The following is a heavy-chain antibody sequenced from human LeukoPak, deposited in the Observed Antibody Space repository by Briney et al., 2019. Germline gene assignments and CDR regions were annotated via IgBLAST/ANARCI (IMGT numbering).Heavy chain of an antibody. CDR3: ARFDRGSSWLNDY. D-gene: IGHD6-13*01. CDR1: GYTFTGYY. Sequence: GASVKVSCKASGYTFTGYYMHWVRQAPGQGLEWMGWINPNSGGTNYAQKSQGRVTMTRDTSISTAYMELSRLGSDGTAVYYCARFDRGSSWLNDYWGQGTLVTVSS. CDR2: INPNSGGT. V-gene: IGHV1-2*02. J-gene: IGHJ4*02.